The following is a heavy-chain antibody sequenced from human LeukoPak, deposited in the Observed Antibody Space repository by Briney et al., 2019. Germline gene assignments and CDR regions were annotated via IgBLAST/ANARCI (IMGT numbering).Heavy chain of an antibody. J-gene: IGHJ4*02. CDR2: IIPIFGTA. Sequence: SVKVSCKASGGTFSTYSISWVRQAPGQGLEWMGRIIPIFGTANYAQKFHGRVTITTDESTNTAYMELSSLTSEDTAVYYCARAWGGDSSGYYQGGFDYRGQGTLVTVSS. CDR3: ARAWGGDSSGYYQGGFDY. D-gene: IGHD3-22*01. V-gene: IGHV1-69*05. CDR1: GGTFSTYS.